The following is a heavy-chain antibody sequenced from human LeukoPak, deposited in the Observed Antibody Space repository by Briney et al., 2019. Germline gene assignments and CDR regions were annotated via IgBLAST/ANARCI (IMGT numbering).Heavy chain of an antibody. CDR2: IYHSGST. CDR3: ARAPTLLWFGESERVSGLQAEYFQH. Sequence: PSGTLSLTCAVSGGSISSSNWWSWVRQPPGKGLEWIGEIYHSGSTNYNPSLKSRVTISVDKSKNQFSLKLSSVTAADTAVYYCARAPTLLWFGESERVSGLQAEYFQHWGQGTLVTVLS. D-gene: IGHD3-10*01. J-gene: IGHJ1*01. V-gene: IGHV4-4*02. CDR1: GGSISSSNW.